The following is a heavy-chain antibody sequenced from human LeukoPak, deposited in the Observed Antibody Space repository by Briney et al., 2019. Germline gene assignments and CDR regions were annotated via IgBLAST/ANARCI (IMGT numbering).Heavy chain of an antibody. CDR3: ARARLYCSGGSCHYYYYYMDV. J-gene: IGHJ6*03. CDR2: IYYSGST. D-gene: IGHD2-15*01. Sequence: SETLSLTCTVSGGSISSSSYYWGWIRQPPGKGLEWIGSIYYSGSTNYNPSLKSRVTISVDMSKNQFSLKLSSVTAADTAVYYCARARLYCSGGSCHYYYYYMDVWGKGTTVTISS. CDR1: GGSISSSSYY. V-gene: IGHV4-39*07.